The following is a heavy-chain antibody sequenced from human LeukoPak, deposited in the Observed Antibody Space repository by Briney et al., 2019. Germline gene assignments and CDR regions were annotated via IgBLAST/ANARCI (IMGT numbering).Heavy chain of an antibody. D-gene: IGHD6-13*01. CDR1: GYSFASYW. J-gene: IGHJ4*02. Sequence: GESLKISCKVSGYSFASYWIGWVRQMPGKGLEWMGIIYPGDSDTRYSPSFQGQVTISADKSISTAYLQWSSLKASDTAMYYCARHRYPIQGYSSSWSPPLYYFDYWGQGTLVTVSS. V-gene: IGHV5-51*01. CDR2: IYPGDSDT. CDR3: ARHRYPIQGYSSSWSPPLYYFDY.